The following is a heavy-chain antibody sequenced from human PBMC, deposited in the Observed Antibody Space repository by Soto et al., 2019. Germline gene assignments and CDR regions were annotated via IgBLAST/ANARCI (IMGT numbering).Heavy chain of an antibody. J-gene: IGHJ5*02. CDR2: IIPIFGTA. D-gene: IGHD1-7*01. CDR3: ARSPYNWNYVVNWFDP. V-gene: IGHV1-69*13. Sequence: SVKVSCKASGGTFSSYAISWVRQAPGQGLEWMGGIIPIFGTANYAQKFQGRVTITADESTSTAYMELSSLRSEDTAVYYCARSPYNWNYVVNWFDPWGQGTLVTVSS. CDR1: GGTFSSYA.